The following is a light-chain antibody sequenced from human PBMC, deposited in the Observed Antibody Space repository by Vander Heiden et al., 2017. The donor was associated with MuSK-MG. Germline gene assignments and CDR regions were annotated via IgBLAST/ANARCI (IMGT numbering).Light chain of an antibody. CDR3: QQRYSTPLA. V-gene: IGKV1-39*01. CDR2: AAS. Sequence: DIQMTQSPSSLSASVGDRVTIPCRSSQSLSSYLNWYQQKPGKAPKLLIYAASSLKSGVPSRFSGSGSGTDFTLTISSRQPEDFATYYCQQRYSTPLAFGGGTKVEIK. J-gene: IGKJ4*01. CDR1: QSLSSY.